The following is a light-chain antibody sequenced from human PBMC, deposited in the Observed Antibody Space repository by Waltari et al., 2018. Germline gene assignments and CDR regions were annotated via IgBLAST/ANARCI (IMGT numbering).Light chain of an antibody. V-gene: IGLV7-43*01. CDR1: TGAVTSGYF. J-gene: IGLJ2*01. Sequence: QTVVTQEPSLTVSPGGTVTLTCASSTGAVTSGYFPNWFQQKPGQAPRALLYSTSNTYSWTPARFSGSLLGGKAALTLSGVQPEDEAEYYCLLYYGGFQIFGGGTKLTVL. CDR2: STS. CDR3: LLYYGGFQI.